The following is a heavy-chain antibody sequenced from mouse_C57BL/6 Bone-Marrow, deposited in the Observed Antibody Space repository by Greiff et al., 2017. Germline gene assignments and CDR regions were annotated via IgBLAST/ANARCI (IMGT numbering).Heavy chain of an antibody. V-gene: IGHV14-4*01. CDR1: GFNIKDDY. D-gene: IGHD2-2*01. CDR3: TSSTMVTTDAY. CDR2: IDPENGDT. Sequence: EVQLVESGAELVRPGASVKLSCTASGFNIKDDYMHWVKQRPEQGLEWIGWIDPENGDTEYASKFQGKATITADTSSNTAYLQLSSLTSEDTAVYYCTSSTMVTTDAYWGQGTLVTVSA. J-gene: IGHJ3*01.